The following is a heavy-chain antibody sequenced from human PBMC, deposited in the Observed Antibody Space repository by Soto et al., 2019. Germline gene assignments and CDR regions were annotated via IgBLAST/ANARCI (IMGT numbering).Heavy chain of an antibody. CDR1: VYAFTDCN. CDR3: ARSFITTSYYYHQTLDV. J-gene: IGHJ6*02. V-gene: IGHV1-2*02. CDR2: SNTKGSGT. Sequence: AAVNVSCTASVYAFTDCNIHWVWQAPAQGLEREGLSNTKGSGTNYAQQFRGRVSMTRDTSVNKAYLQLSRLTSDETPVYYCARSFITTSYYYHQTLDVGAQGPTVT. D-gene: IGHD3-10*01.